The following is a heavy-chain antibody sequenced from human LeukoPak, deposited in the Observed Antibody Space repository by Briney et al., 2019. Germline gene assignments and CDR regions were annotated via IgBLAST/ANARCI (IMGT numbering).Heavy chain of an antibody. CDR3: ASQWSVTNTRRFAI. D-gene: IGHD4-17*01. CDR2: LYSTGTT. V-gene: IGHV4-38-2*02. Sequence: SETPSHTPTASRNFISHGFYWVWVRQTPGKGLQWIGSLYSTGTTYYNPSLAGRVTVSTASSKNQLSLKLSSVTAADTAVYYCASQWSVTNTRRFAIWGQGARVTVSS. CDR1: RNFISHGFY. J-gene: IGHJ3*02.